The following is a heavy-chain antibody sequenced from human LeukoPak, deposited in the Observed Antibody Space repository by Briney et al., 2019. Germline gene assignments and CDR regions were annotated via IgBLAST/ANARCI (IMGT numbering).Heavy chain of an antibody. D-gene: IGHD3-22*01. J-gene: IGHJ4*02. CDR3: AKDQYYYDSSGSDY. CDR1: GFTFSGYA. CDR2: ISGSGGST. V-gene: IGHV3-23*01. Sequence: GGSLRLSCAASGFTFSGYAMSWVRQAPGKGLEWVSAISGSGGSTYYADSVKGWFTISRDNSKNTLYLQMNSLRAEDTAVYYCAKDQYYYDSSGSDYWGQGTLVTVSS.